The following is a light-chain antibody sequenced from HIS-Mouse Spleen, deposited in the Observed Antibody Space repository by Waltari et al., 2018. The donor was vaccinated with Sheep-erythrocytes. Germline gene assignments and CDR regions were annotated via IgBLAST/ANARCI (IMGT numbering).Light chain of an antibody. CDR1: KLGDKY. V-gene: IGLV3-1*01. Sequence: SYELTQPPSVSVSPGQTASITCSGDKLGDKYACWYQQKPGQSPVLVIYQDSKRPPGSPWHFSGANSGNPATLTISGTQAMDEADYYCQAWDSSTVVFGGGTKLTVL. CDR2: QDS. J-gene: IGLJ2*01. CDR3: QAWDSSTVV.